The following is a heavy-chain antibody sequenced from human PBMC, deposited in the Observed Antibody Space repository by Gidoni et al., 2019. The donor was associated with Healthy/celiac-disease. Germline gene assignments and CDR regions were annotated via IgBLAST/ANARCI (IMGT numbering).Heavy chain of an antibody. J-gene: IGHJ4*02. Sequence: QVQLQQWGAGLLKPSETLSLTCAVYGGSFSGYYWSWIRQPPGKGLEWIGEINHSGSTNYNPSLKSRVTISVDTSKNQFSLKLSSVTAADTAVYYCARGRGWLVPFDYWGQGTLVTVSS. CDR3: ARGRGWLVPFDY. CDR2: INHSGST. CDR1: GGSFSGYY. D-gene: IGHD6-19*01. V-gene: IGHV4-34*01.